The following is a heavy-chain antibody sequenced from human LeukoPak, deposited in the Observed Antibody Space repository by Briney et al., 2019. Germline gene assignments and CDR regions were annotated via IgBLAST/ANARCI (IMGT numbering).Heavy chain of an antibody. J-gene: IGHJ4*02. CDR2: IYHSGST. V-gene: IGHV4-4*02. CDR3: ARFDSSSWYVLDY. CDR1: GGSISSSNW. D-gene: IGHD6-13*01. Sequence: SETLSLTCAVSGGSISSSNWWSWVRQAPGKGLEWIGEIYHSGSTNYNPSLKSRVTISVDKSKNQFSLKLSSVTAADTAVYYCARFDSSSWYVLDYWGQGTLVTVSS.